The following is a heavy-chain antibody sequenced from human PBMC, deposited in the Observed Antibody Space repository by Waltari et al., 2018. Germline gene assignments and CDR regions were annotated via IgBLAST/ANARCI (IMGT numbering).Heavy chain of an antibody. Sequence: QVQLQESGPGLVKPSATLSLTCAVSGYSISSGYYWGWIRQPPGKGLEWIGSIYHSGSTYYNPSLKSRVTISVDTSKNQFSLKLSSVTAADTAVYYCARLNGDYLYFQHWGQGTLVTVSS. V-gene: IGHV4-38-2*01. CDR2: IYHSGST. CDR1: GYSISSGYY. CDR3: ARLNGDYLYFQH. J-gene: IGHJ1*01. D-gene: IGHD4-17*01.